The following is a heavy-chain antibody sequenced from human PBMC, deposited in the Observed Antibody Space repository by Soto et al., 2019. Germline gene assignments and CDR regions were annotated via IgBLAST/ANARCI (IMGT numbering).Heavy chain of an antibody. J-gene: IGHJ6*03. V-gene: IGHV3-48*01. CDR2: LSLSSSTI. D-gene: IGHD2-21*01. CDR3: ARYSRNYYDYMDV. Sequence: EVQLVESGGGLVQPGGSLRLSCAASGFTFSSYNMNWVRQAPGKGPEWISDLSLSSSTIFYADSVTGRFTISRDNAKNSLYLQRNILRAEDTAVYYCARYSRNYYDYMDVWGKVTTVTVSS. CDR1: GFTFSSYN.